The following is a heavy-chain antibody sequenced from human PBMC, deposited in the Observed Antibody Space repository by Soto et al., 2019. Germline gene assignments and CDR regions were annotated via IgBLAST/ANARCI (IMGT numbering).Heavy chain of an antibody. V-gene: IGHV4-59*01. J-gene: IGHJ5*02. Sequence: PSETLSLTCTVSGGSISSYYWSWIRQPPGKGLEWIGYIYYSGSTNYNPSLKSRVTISVDTSKNQFSLKLSSVTAADTAVYYCARLRFLESWFDPWGQGTLVTVSS. CDR2: IYYSGST. CDR1: GGSISSYY. CDR3: ARLRFLESWFDP. D-gene: IGHD3-3*01.